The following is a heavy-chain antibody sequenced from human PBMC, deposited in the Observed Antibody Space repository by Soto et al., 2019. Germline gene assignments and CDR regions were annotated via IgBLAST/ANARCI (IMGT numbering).Heavy chain of an antibody. D-gene: IGHD6-6*01. CDR1: GYTFSSYA. J-gene: IGHJ6*03. CDR2: ISGTGGST. CDR3: ARESIAARPIWYYYYYYMDV. V-gene: IGHV3-23*01. Sequence: GGSLRLSCAASGYTFSSYAMSWVRLSPGKGLEWVSAISGTGGSTSYADSVKGRFTISRDNAKNTLYLQMNSLRAEDTAVYYCARESIAARPIWYYYYYYMDVWGKGTTVTVSS.